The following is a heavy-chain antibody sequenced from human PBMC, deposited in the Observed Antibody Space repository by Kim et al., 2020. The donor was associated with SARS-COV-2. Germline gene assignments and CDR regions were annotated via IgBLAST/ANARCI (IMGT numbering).Heavy chain of an antibody. CDR1: GFTFSSYA. J-gene: IGHJ2*01. D-gene: IGHD3-22*01. CDR3: VKVRDSSGYHFQGYFDL. V-gene: IGHV3-64D*06. CDR2: ISSNGGST. Sequence: GGSLRLSCSASGFTFSSYAMHWVRQAPGKGLEYVSAISSNGGSTYYADSVKGRFTISRDNSKNTLYLQMSSLRAEDTAVYYCVKVRDSSGYHFQGYFDLWGRGTLVTVSS.